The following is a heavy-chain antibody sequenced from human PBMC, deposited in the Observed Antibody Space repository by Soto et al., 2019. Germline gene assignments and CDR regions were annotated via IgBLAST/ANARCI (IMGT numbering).Heavy chain of an antibody. D-gene: IGHD5-12*01. CDR2: IIPIFGTA. CDR1: GGTFSSYA. J-gene: IGHJ4*02. V-gene: IGHV1-69*12. Sequence: QVQLVQSGAEVKKPGSSVKVSCKASGGTFSSYAISWVRQAPGQGLEWMGGIIPIFGTANYAQKFQGRVTITADESTSTAYMELSILRSEDTAVYYCAFRRHIEMATTLFDYWGQGTLVTVSS. CDR3: AFRRHIEMATTLFDY.